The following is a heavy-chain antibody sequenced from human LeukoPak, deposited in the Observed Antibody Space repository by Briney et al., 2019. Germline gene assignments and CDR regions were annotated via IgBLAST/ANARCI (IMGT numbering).Heavy chain of an antibody. CDR2: LYHGGST. V-gene: IGHV3-66*01. CDR1: GVIVRSNY. CDR3: AKGLLRYFDPYYMDV. D-gene: IGHD3-9*01. Sequence: GGSLRLSCVGSGVIVRSNYMTWVRQAPGKGLEWVSILYHGGSTYYADSVKGRFTISRDNSKNTLYLQMNSLRAEDTAVYYCAKGLLRYFDPYYMDVWGKGTTVTVSS. J-gene: IGHJ6*03.